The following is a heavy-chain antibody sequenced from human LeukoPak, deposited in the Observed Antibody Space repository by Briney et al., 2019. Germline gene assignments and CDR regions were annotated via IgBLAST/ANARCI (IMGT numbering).Heavy chain of an antibody. CDR2: ISGSGGST. CDR3: AKDPDTVTTSLS. CDR1: GFTFSSYA. D-gene: IGHD4-17*01. Sequence: GGSLRLSCAASGFTFSSYAMSWVHQAPGKGLEWVSAISGSGGSTYYADSVKGRFTISRDNSKNTLYLKMNSLRAEDTAVYDCAKDPDTVTTSLSWGQGTLVTVSS. V-gene: IGHV3-23*01. J-gene: IGHJ4*02.